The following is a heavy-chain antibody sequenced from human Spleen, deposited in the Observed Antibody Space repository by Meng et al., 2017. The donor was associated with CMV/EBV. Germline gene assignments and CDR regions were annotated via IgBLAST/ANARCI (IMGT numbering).Heavy chain of an antibody. CDR2: INPNSGGT. V-gene: IGHV1-2*02. Sequence: ASVKVSCKASGYTFTGYYMHWVRQAPGQGLEGMGWINPNSGGTNYAQKFQGRVTMTRDTSISTAYMELSRLRSDDTAVYYCARDGEYCGGDCYSDYWGQGTLVTVSS. D-gene: IGHD2-21*01. CDR1: GYTFTGYY. J-gene: IGHJ4*02. CDR3: ARDGEYCGGDCYSDY.